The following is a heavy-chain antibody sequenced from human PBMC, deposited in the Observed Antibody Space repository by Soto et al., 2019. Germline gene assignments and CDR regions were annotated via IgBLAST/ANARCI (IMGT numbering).Heavy chain of an antibody. CDR1: GGSISIGGYS. J-gene: IGHJ4*01. CDR3: ARDGYSGYDF. CDR2: IYYSGST. V-gene: IGHV4-31*03. D-gene: IGHD5-12*01. Sequence: PSEALAVTCTFSGGSISIGGYSWRWIRQHPGKGLEWIGYIYYSGSTYYNPSLKSRVTISVDTSKNQFSLKLSSVTAADTAVYYCARDGYSGYDFWGHGTMVTVSS.